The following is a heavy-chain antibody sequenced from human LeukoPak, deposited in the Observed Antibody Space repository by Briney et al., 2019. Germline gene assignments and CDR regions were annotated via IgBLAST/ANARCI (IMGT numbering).Heavy chain of an antibody. CDR1: VGSISGSTYY. CDR2: IYSGGSA. D-gene: IGHD6-19*01. CDR3: ATPSSAWHSFDY. J-gene: IGHJ4*02. V-gene: IGHV4-39*01. Sequence: SETLPLTCTVSVGSISGSTYYWGWVRQPPGKGLEWIGSIYSGGSAYYKPSLKSRVTISVDTSRNQFSLKLSSVTAADTAVYYCATPSSAWHSFDYWRQGALVTVSS.